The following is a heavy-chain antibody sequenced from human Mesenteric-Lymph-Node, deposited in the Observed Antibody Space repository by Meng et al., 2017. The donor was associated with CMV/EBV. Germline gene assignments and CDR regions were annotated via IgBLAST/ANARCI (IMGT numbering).Heavy chain of an antibody. CDR2: ISSSSSFV. CDR1: GFTFTSYS. V-gene: IGHV3-21*01. J-gene: IGHJ5*02. CDR3: ARPTVVPVVGTDGWFDP. Sequence: GESLKISCVVSGFTFTSYSMNWVRQAPGKGLEWVSSISSSSSFVYYADSVKGRFTISRDNAKNTLYLQMDSLRAEDTGVYYCARPTVVPVVGTDGWFDPWGQGTLVTVSS. D-gene: IGHD4-23*01.